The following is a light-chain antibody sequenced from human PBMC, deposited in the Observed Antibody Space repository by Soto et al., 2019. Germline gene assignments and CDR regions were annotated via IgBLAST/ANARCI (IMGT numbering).Light chain of an antibody. J-gene: IGLJ1*01. CDR3: SSYRSSSTPYV. Sequence: QSALTQPASVSGSPGQSITISCTGTSSDVGGYNYVPWYQQHPGKAPKLMIYGVSNRPSGVSNRFSGSKSGNTASLTISGLQAEDAADYYCSSYRSSSTPYVFGTGTKVTVL. CDR2: GVS. V-gene: IGLV2-14*01. CDR1: SSDVGGYNY.